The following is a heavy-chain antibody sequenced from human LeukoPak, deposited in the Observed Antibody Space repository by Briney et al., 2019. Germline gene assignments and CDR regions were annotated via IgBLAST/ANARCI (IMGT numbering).Heavy chain of an antibody. CDR1: GFTVSTNF. D-gene: IGHD3-22*01. CDR2: IHSGGSS. Sequence: GGSLRLSCAASGFTVSTNFMAWIRQAPGKGLEWLSVIHSGGSSEYADSVKGRFTISRDTSKNTVYLQMNSLRAEDTAVYYCARDHIYDSSGFPDDAFDIWGQGTMVTLSS. J-gene: IGHJ3*02. V-gene: IGHV3-53*01. CDR3: ARDHIYDSSGFPDDAFDI.